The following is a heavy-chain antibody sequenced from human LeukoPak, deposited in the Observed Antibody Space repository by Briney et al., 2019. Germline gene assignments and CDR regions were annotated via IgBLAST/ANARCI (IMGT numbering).Heavy chain of an antibody. CDR3: AKGYYSSTSCHTAY. V-gene: IGHV3-9*03. CDR1: GFTFDDYA. D-gene: IGHD2-2*02. J-gene: IGHJ4*02. CDR2: ISWNSGSI. Sequence: GGSLRLSCAASGFTFDDYAMHWVRQAPGKGLEWVSGISWNSGSIGYADSVKGRFTISRDNAKNSLYLQMNSLRAEDMALYYCAKGYYSSTSCHTAYWGQGTLVTVSS.